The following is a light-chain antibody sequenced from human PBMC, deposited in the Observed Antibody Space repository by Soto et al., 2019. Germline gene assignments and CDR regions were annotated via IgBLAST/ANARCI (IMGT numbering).Light chain of an antibody. V-gene: IGLV1-40*01. J-gene: IGLJ1*01. CDR3: QSYDSSLSGYV. Sequence: QSVLTQPPSVSADPGQRVTISCSGSSSSIGAGYDVHWYQQLPGTAPKLLIYGNSNRPSGVPDRFSGSRSGTSASLAITGLQAEDEADYYCQSYDSSLSGYVFGTGTKVTVL. CDR1: SSSIGAGYD. CDR2: GNS.